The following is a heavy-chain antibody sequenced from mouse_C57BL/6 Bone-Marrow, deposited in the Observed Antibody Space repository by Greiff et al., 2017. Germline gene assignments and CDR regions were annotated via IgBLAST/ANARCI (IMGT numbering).Heavy chain of an antibody. CDR2: IWSGGGT. D-gene: IGHD4-1*01. CDR1: GFSLTSYG. Sequence: VQLQESGPGLVQPSQSLSITCTVSGFSLTSYGVHWVRQSPGKGLEWLGVIWSGGGTDYNAAFISSMSISKDNSKSQVIFKMNKLRAVDTAKYYCARNGNWDYFDYWGQGTTLTVSS. V-gene: IGHV2-2*01. CDR3: ARNGNWDYFDY. J-gene: IGHJ2*01.